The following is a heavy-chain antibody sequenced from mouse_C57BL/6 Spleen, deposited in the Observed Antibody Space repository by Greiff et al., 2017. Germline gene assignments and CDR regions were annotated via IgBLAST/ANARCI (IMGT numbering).Heavy chain of an antibody. CDR2: IYPRSGNT. CDR3: ARSGGLRGGDYDAMDY. J-gene: IGHJ4*01. D-gene: IGHD3-1*01. V-gene: IGHV1-81*01. Sequence: QVQLQQSGAELARPGASVKLSCKASGYTFTSYGISWVKQRPGQGLEWIGEIYPRSGNTYYNEKFKGKATLTADKSSSTAYMELRSLTSEDSAVYFCARSGGLRGGDYDAMDYWGQGTSVTVSS. CDR1: GYTFTSYG.